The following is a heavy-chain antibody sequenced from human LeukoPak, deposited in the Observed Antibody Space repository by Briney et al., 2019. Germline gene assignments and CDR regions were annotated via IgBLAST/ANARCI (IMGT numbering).Heavy chain of an antibody. Sequence: ASVKVSCKASGYTFTNYYMHWVRQAPGQGLEWMGIINPISGSTKYAQKFQGRVTMTRDTSTSTVYMELSSLRSEDTAVFYCARDILGSSLGNLDYWGQGTLVTVSS. V-gene: IGHV1-46*01. J-gene: IGHJ4*02. CDR3: ARDILGSSLGNLDY. D-gene: IGHD3-10*01. CDR1: GYTFTNYY. CDR2: INPISGST.